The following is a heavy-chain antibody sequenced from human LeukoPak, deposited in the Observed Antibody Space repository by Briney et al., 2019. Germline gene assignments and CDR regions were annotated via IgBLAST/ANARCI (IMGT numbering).Heavy chain of an antibody. CDR2: IRQDGREK. D-gene: IGHD3-10*01. V-gene: IGHV3-7*01. J-gene: IGHJ6*02. CDR3: AKDAGSGACMDV. CDR1: GFTFSTYW. Sequence: GGSLRLSCAASGFTFSTYWMNWVRQAPGKGLEWVANIRQDGREKYYVESVKGRFTISRDNSKNTLYLQMNSLRAEDTAVYYCAKDAGSGACMDVWGQGTTVTVSS.